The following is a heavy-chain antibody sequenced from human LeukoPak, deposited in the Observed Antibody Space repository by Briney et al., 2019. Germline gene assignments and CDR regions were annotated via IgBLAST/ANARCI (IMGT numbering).Heavy chain of an antibody. D-gene: IGHD3-10*01. CDR2: ISDDGSKK. CDR3: ARVVSMLRGASSAMEA. Sequence: GGSLRLSCAASGFTFSNYAMHWVRQAPGKGLEWVSVISDDGSKKYYADSVKGRFTISRDNAKNTLNLQMSSLRAEDTAVYYCARVVSMLRGASSAMEAWGPETPLTVFS. V-gene: IGHV3-30*07. CDR1: GFTFSNYA. J-gene: IGHJ6*02.